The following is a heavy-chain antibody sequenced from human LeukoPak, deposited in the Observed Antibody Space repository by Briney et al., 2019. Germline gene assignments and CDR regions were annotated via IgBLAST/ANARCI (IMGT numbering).Heavy chain of an antibody. CDR3: ARSRRSGGKYYDFWSGYPEHYYFDY. Sequence: SETLSLTCTDSGGSISSGSYYWSWIRQPAGKGLEWIGRIYTSGSTNYNPSLKSRVTISVDTSKNQFSLKLSSVTAADTAVYYCARSRRSGGKYYDFWSGYPEHYYFDYWGQGTLVTVSS. CDR1: GGSISSGSYY. D-gene: IGHD3-3*01. V-gene: IGHV4-61*02. J-gene: IGHJ4*02. CDR2: IYTSGST.